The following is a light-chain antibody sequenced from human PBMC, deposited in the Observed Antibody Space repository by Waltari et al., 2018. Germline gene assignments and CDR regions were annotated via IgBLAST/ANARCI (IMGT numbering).Light chain of an antibody. CDR3: ATWDDSLNGWV. Sequence: QSVLTQPPSASGTPGQRVTISCSGSTSNIGSNTVIWYQQVPGAAPKPLSYSIHQRPSGVPARFAGSKSATSASLAISGLQSEDESYFYCATWDDSLNGWVFGGGTKVTVL. CDR2: SIH. V-gene: IGLV1-44*01. CDR1: TSNIGSNT. J-gene: IGLJ3*02.